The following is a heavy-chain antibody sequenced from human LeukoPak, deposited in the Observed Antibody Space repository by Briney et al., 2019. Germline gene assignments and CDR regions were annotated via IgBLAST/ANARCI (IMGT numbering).Heavy chain of an antibody. J-gene: IGHJ5*02. Sequence: SETLSLTCTVSGGSISSGNYYWGWIRQPPGKGLEWIGSIYYSGDTYYNPSLKSRVTISVDTSKNHFSLKLSSVTAADTAVYFCARDRAGGSESYVNWFDPWGQGTLVTVSS. CDR3: ARDRAGGSESYVNWFDP. D-gene: IGHD3-10*01. CDR1: GGSISSGNYY. V-gene: IGHV4-39*07. CDR2: IYYSGDT.